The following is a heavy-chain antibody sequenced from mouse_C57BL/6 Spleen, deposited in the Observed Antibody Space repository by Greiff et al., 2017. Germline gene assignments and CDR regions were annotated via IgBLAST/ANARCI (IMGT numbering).Heavy chain of an antibody. D-gene: IGHD2-1*01. V-gene: IGHV1-9*01. CDR3: ARAGRYGNYGAWFAY. CDR1: GYTFTGYW. CDR2: ILPGSGST. Sequence: QVQLQQSGAELMKPGASVKLSCKATGYTFTGYWIEWVKQRPGHGLEWIGEILPGSGSTNYNEKFKGKATFTADTSSNTAYMQLSSLTTEDSAIYDCARAGRYGNYGAWFAYWGQGTLVTVSA. J-gene: IGHJ3*01.